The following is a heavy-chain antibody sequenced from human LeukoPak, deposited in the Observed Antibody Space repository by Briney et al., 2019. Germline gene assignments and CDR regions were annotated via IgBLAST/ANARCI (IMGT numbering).Heavy chain of an antibody. CDR3: ARDGYNWNQYYFDY. CDR1: GGSISSYY. J-gene: IGHJ4*02. D-gene: IGHD1-20*01. CDR2: IYTSGST. Sequence: PSETLSLTCTVSGGSISSYYWSWIRQPPGKGLEWIGRIYTSGSTNYNPSLKSRVTMSVDTSKNQFSLKLSSVTAADTAVYYCARDGYNWNQYYFDYWGQGTLVTVSS. V-gene: IGHV4-4*07.